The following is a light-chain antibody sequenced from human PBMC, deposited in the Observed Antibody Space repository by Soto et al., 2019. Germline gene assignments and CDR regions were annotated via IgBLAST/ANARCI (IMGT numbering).Light chain of an antibody. V-gene: IGKV3-20*01. CDR1: QSVDSNY. J-gene: IGKJ4*01. CDR3: QQYDSSPLT. CDR2: DAS. Sequence: EIVFTQSPDTLSLSPGERAALSCRASQSVDSNYLAWYQQKPGQAPRVLIYDASIRATGIPDRFSGSGSGTDFTLTISRLEPEDSAVYYCQQYDSSPLTFGGGTKVDI.